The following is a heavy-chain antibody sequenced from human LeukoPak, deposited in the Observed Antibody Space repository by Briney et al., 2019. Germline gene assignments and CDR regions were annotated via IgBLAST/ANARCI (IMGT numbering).Heavy chain of an antibody. J-gene: IGHJ5*02. CDR3: ASHYYYGAGSYYNRWFDP. Sequence: KPSETLSLTCTVSGGSINSSNYYWGWIRQPPGKGLECIGSMDYTGSAYYNPSLKSGFPISIDTSKNQFSLKLSSVTAADTALYYCASHYYYGAGSYYNRWFDPWGQGTLVTVSS. V-gene: IGHV4-39*01. CDR2: MDYTGSA. D-gene: IGHD3-10*01. CDR1: GGSINSSNYY.